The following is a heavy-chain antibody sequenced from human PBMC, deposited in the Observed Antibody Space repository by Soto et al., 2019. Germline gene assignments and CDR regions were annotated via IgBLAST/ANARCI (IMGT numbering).Heavy chain of an antibody. J-gene: IGHJ5*02. V-gene: IGHV3-33*01. CDR3: ARDVVTAVAGSVNFFDP. CDR1: GFSLRTSG. CDR2: VWYDGTKR. D-gene: IGHD6-19*01. Sequence: QVQLVEAGGGVVQSGRSLTLSCAASGFSLRTSGMHWLRRAPGKGLEWVGFVWYDGTKRFYANSVKGRSTISKDNSNNMLYLQMSGLRAEDPAVYYCARDVVTAVAGSVNFFDPWGQGTLVTVSS.